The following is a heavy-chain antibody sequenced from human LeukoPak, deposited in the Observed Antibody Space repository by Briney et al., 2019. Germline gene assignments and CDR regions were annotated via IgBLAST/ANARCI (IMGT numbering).Heavy chain of an antibody. CDR3: ARPRSSLYYFDY. CDR1: GGSFSGHY. Sequence: PSETLSLTCAVYGGSFSGHYWSWIRQPPGKGLEWIGEINHSGSTNYNPSLKSRVTISVDTSKNQFSLKLSSVTAADTAVYYCARPRSSLYYFDYWGQGTLVTVSS. J-gene: IGHJ4*02. CDR2: INHSGST. D-gene: IGHD1-26*01. V-gene: IGHV4-34*01.